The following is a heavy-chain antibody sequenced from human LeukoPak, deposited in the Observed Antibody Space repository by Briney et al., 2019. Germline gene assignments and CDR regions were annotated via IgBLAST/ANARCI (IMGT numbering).Heavy chain of an antibody. CDR2: INTDTGKP. CDR3: ARVSGYCSTTTCYPVY. Sequence: ASVKVSCKAAGYTFTTYAMSWVRQAPGQGLEWMGWINTDTGKPTYAQGFTGRFVFSLDTSVGTAYLQISGLEAEDTAVYYCARVSGYCSTTTCYPVYWGQGTLVTVFS. CDR1: GYTFTTYA. V-gene: IGHV7-4-1*02. D-gene: IGHD2-2*01. J-gene: IGHJ4*02.